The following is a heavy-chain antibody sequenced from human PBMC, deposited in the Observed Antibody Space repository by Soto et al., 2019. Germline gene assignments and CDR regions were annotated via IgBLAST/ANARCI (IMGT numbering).Heavy chain of an antibody. Sequence: SETLSLTCTVSGGSISSGDYYWSWIRQPPGKGLEWIGYIYYSGSTYYNPSLKSRVTISVDTSKNQFSLKLSSVTAADTAVYYCARARPLVGYYYYGMDVWGQGTTVTV. D-gene: IGHD6-6*01. CDR1: GGSISSGDYY. CDR3: ARARPLVGYYYYGMDV. V-gene: IGHV4-30-4*01. J-gene: IGHJ6*02. CDR2: IYYSGST.